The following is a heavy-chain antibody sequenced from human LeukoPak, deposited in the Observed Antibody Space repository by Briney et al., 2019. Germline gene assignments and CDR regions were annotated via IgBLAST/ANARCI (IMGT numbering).Heavy chain of an antibody. CDR2: IYPGDSET. Sequence: GESLKISCKGSGYSFTSYWIGWVRQKPGKGLEWMGIIYPGDSETRYSPSFQGQVTISADKSVSTAYLQWSSLKASDTAMYYCATLNRWLQPYYFDYWGQGTLVSVSS. V-gene: IGHV5-51*01. J-gene: IGHJ4*02. CDR1: GYSFTSYW. CDR3: ATLNRWLQPYYFDY. D-gene: IGHD5-24*01.